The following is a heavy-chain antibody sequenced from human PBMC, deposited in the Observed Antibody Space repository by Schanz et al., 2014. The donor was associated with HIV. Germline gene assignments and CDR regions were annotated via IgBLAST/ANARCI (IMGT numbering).Heavy chain of an antibody. Sequence: QVQLRASGPGLVKPSQTLSLTCTVSGGSISTGGYYWSWIRQHPVKGLECIGYIYHSGNTYYNPSLKSRVTMSVDTSKNQFSLKVNSVTAADTAVYYCARDSAMDYFDFWGQGTLVTVSS. V-gene: IGHV4-31*03. CDR3: ARDSAMDYFDF. CDR1: GGSISTGGYY. CDR2: IYHSGNT. J-gene: IGHJ4*02.